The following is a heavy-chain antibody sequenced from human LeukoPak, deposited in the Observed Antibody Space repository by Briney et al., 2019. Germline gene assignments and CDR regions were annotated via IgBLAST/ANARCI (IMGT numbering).Heavy chain of an antibody. CDR3: ASRIAVAGTGEVTTTSFDY. J-gene: IGHJ4*02. V-gene: IGHV4-34*01. CDR2: INHSGST. D-gene: IGHD6-19*01. CDR1: GGSLSGYY. Sequence: PSETLSLTCAVYGGSLSGYYWSWIRQPPGEGLEWIGEINHSGSTNYNPSLKSRVTISVDTSKNQFSLKLSSVTAADTAVYYRASRIAVAGTGEVTTTSFDYWGQGTLVTVSS.